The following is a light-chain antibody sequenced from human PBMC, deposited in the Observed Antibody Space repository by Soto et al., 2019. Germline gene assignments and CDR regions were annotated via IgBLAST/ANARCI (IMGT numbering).Light chain of an antibody. CDR1: SRDVGAYVY. CDR3: SSYAVTNIFV. CDR2: EVT. J-gene: IGLJ1*01. Sequence: QSALTQPSSASGSPGESVTMSCTGTSRDVGAYVYVSWFQQHPGKAPKLLIYEVTKRPSGVPDRFSGSRSGNTASLTVSGLQVEDEADYYCSSYAVTNIFVFGTGTKVTVL. V-gene: IGLV2-8*01.